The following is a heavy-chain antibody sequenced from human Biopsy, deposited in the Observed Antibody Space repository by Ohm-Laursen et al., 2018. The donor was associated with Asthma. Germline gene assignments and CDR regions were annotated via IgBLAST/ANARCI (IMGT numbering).Heavy chain of an antibody. D-gene: IGHD3-10*01. CDR3: ARAVDYSHYYGIDV. J-gene: IGHJ6*02. CDR1: GYTFYSAG. Sequence: GSSVKVSCKASGYTFYSAGITWVRQAPGQGLEWMGWISVYNGNTKVAQKLQDRVTMITDTSTSTAYMELRSLRSDDTAVYFCARAVDYSHYYGIDVWGQGTTVTVS. CDR2: ISVYNGNT. V-gene: IGHV1-18*01.